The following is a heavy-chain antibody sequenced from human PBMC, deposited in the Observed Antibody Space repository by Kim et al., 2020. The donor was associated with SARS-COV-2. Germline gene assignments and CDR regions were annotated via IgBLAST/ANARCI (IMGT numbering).Heavy chain of an antibody. D-gene: IGHD2-2*01. J-gene: IGHJ4*02. Sequence: GGSLRLSCAASGFTFSRNTMNWVRQAPGKGLEWVSYISDSGSTIYYADSVKGRFTISRDNAKNLLFLQMNSLRDEDTAVYYCASRHCTGPNCYDGWHYWGQGALVTVSS. CDR1: GFTFSRNT. V-gene: IGHV3-48*02. CDR3: ASRHCTGPNCYDGWHY. CDR2: ISDSGSTI.